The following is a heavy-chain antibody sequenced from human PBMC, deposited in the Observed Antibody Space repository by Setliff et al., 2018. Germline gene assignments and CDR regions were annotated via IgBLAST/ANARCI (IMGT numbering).Heavy chain of an antibody. CDR2: ITGNGNSL. V-gene: IGHV3-23*01. J-gene: IGHJ4*02. Sequence: GGSLRLSCAASGFTFSTYALSWVRQAPGKGPEWVSTITGNGNSLYYADSVKGRFIVSRDNSKNTLYLQMNSLRAEDTAVYYCARFYGDLKTDWGQGTLVTVSS. CDR3: ARFYGDLKTD. CDR1: GFTFSTYA. D-gene: IGHD4-17*01.